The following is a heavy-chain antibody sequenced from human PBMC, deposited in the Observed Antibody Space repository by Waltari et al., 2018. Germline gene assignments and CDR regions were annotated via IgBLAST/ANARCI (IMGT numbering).Heavy chain of an antibody. J-gene: IGHJ6*03. CDR3: ARPSTEYDYYYYYMDV. CDR1: GFSFSSYE. V-gene: IGHV3-48*03. CDR2: ISNSGSSM. Sequence: EVQVVESGGGLVQPGGSPRLSCEASGFSFSSYEMNWVRQAPGKGLEWISYISNSGSSMYYADSVKGRFTISRDNAKNSLYLEMNSLRAEDTAVYYCARPSTEYDYYYYYMDVWGKGTTVTVS.